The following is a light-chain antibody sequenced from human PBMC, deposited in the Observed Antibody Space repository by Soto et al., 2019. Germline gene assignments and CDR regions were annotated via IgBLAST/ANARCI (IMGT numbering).Light chain of an antibody. CDR1: QRGMSNY. CDR3: QQYGSSPGT. Sequence: TLSCRASQRGMSNYLAWYHQRPGQAPRLLIFGASNRATGIPDRFSGTGSGTDFSLTISRLEPDDFAVYYCQQYGSSPGTFGQGTRLEIK. CDR2: GAS. J-gene: IGKJ5*01. V-gene: IGKV3-20*01.